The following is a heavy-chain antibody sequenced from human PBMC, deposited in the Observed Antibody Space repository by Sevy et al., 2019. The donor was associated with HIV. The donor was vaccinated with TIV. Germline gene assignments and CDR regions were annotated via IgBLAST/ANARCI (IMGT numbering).Heavy chain of an antibody. V-gene: IGHV4-59*01. Sequence: SETLSLTCSVSGGCISSYCWNWIRQPPGKGLEWIGYTYDSGSTNYNPALKSRVTMSVDTSKNQFSLKLTSVTAADTAVYYCARDFKGATTDWGQGSLVTVSS. J-gene: IGHJ4*02. CDR3: ARDFKGATTD. CDR2: TYDSGST. CDR1: GGCISSYC. D-gene: IGHD1-26*01.